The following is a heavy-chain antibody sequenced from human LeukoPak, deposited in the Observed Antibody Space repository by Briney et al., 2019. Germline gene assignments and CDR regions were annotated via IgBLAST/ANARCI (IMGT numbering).Heavy chain of an antibody. D-gene: IGHD6-19*01. V-gene: IGHV3-9*01. CDR1: GFTFDDYA. CDR3: AKDIHSSGWSGDGFDY. Sequence: PGGSLRLSCAASGFTFDDYAMHWVRQAPGKGLEWVSGISWNSGSIGYADSVKGRFTISRDNAKNSLYLQINSLRAEDTALYYCAKDIHSSGWSGDGFDYWGQGTLVTVSS. CDR2: ISWNSGSI. J-gene: IGHJ4*02.